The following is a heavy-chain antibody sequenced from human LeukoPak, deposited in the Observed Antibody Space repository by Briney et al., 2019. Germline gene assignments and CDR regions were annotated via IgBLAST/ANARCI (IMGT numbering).Heavy chain of an antibody. CDR1: GGSISSYP. Sequence: SETLSLICSVSGGSISSYPWSWIRQHAGKGLEWIGRISTSGSTSESTNYNPSLKSRITISVDKSKNQFSLKLGSVTAADTAIYYCARDRGSNWSFVRDWGQGMLVTVSS. V-gene: IGHV4-4*07. D-gene: IGHD6-13*01. J-gene: IGHJ4*02. CDR3: ARDRGSNWSFVRD. CDR2: ISTSGSTSEST.